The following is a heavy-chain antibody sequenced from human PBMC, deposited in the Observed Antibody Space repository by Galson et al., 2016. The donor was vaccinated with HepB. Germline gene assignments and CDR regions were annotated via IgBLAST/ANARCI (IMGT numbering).Heavy chain of an antibody. CDR3: ARETQLIVVVDQLQSDYYYMDV. J-gene: IGHJ6*03. D-gene: IGHD3-22*01. Sequence: TLSLTCTVSAGSISSGDYYWSWIRQPPGKGLEWVGYIYYSGISYYMASLKSRATMSVDTSNNQFSLKLTSVTDADTAVYYCARETQLIVVVDQLQSDYYYMDVWDKGTTVTVSS. CDR1: AGSISSGDYY. CDR2: IYYSGIS. V-gene: IGHV4-30-4*01.